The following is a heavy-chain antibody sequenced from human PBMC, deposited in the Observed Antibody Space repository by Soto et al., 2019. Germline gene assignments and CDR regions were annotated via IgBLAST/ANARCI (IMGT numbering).Heavy chain of an antibody. Sequence: WGSLRLSCAASGFTFINAWIIFFRQAPWKGLEWVVRIKSKTDGGTTDYAAPVKGRFTISGDDSKNTLYLQMNSLKTEDTAVYYCTTDLLPAPYWGQGTLVTVPQ. D-gene: IGHD6-25*01. CDR1: GFTFINAW. V-gene: IGHV3-15*01. CDR3: TTDLLPAPY. CDR2: IKSKTDGGTT. J-gene: IGHJ4*02.